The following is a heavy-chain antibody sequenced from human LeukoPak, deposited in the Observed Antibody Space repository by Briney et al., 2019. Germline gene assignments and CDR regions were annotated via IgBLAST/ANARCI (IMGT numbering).Heavy chain of an antibody. CDR1: GFTLSSYA. CDR3: AKVWVAAFFDY. CDR2: ISGSGGDT. D-gene: IGHD6-13*01. Sequence: GGSLRLSCAASGFTLSSYAMTWVRQAPGKGLEWVSTISGSGGDTYYTDSVKGRFTISRDNSKNTLYLQMDSLRAEDTAVYYCAKVWVAAFFDYWGQGTLVTVSS. J-gene: IGHJ4*02. V-gene: IGHV3-23*01.